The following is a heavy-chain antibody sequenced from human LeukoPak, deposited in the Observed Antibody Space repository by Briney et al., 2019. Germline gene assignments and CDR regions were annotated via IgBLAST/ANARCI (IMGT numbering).Heavy chain of an antibody. J-gene: IGHJ4*02. Sequence: GESLKISCKGSGYSFTTYWIGWVRQMPGKGLEWMGIIYPGDSDTRYSPSFQGQVTISADKSISTAYLQWSSLKASDTAMYYCARHGLGSSLSDSEEIENWGQGTLVTVSS. CDR3: ARHGLGSSLSDSEEIEN. V-gene: IGHV5-51*01. CDR2: IYPGDSDT. CDR1: GYSFTTYW. D-gene: IGHD6-13*01.